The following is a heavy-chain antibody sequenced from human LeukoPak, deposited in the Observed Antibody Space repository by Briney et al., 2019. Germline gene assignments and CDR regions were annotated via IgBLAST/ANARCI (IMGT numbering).Heavy chain of an antibody. D-gene: IGHD3-16*02. V-gene: IGHV4-39*01. CDR3: AGQAIGDDYVWGSYRYNWFDP. Sequence: SETLSLTCTVSGGSISSSSYYWGWIRQPPGKGLEWIGSIYYSGSTYYNPSLKSRVTISVDTSKNQFSLKLSSVTAADTAVYYCAGQAIGDDYVWGSYRYNWFDPWGQGTLVTVSS. CDR1: GGSISSSSYY. J-gene: IGHJ5*02. CDR2: IYYSGST.